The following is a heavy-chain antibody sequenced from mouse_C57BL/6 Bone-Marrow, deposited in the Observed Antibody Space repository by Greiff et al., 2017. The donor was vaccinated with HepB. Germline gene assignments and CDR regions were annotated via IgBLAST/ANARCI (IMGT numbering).Heavy chain of an antibody. J-gene: IGHJ3*01. CDR2: ISSGGSYT. CDR3: GRRYGDPVAY. CDR1: GFTFSSYG. Sequence: EVQLVESGGDLVKPGGSLKLSCAASGFTFSSYGMSWVRQTPDKRLEWVATISSGGSYTYYPDSVKGRFTISRDNAKNTLYLQMSSLKSEDTAMYYCGRRYGDPVAYWGQGTGVPVSA. D-gene: IGHD2-13*01. V-gene: IGHV5-6*01.